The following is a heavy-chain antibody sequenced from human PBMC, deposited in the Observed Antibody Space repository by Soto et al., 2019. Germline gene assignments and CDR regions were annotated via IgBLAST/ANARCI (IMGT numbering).Heavy chain of an antibody. CDR3: ARGGFLEWFDP. V-gene: IGHV4-59*01. J-gene: IGHJ5*02. CDR2: IYYSGST. Sequence: LSLTCTVSGGSISSYYWSWIRQPPGKGLEWIGYIYYSGSTNYNPSLKSRVTISVDTSKNQFSLKLSSVTAADTAVYYCARGGFLEWFDPWGQGTLVTVSS. CDR1: GGSISSYY. D-gene: IGHD3-3*01.